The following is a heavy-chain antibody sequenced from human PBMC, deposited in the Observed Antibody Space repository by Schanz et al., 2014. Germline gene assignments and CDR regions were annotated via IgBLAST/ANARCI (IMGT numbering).Heavy chain of an antibody. D-gene: IGHD6-13*01. V-gene: IGHV3-23*04. CDR2: ISSGGGST. J-gene: IGHJ4*02. CDR1: GFTFSTST. CDR3: AKSQGSSFDS. Sequence: EVQLVESGGGLVQPGGSLRLSCAASGFTFSTSTMHWVRQAPGKGLEWVSSISSGGGSTYYADSVKGRFTISRDNSKNTLYLQMKSLRAEDTAVYYCAKSQGSSFDSWGQGTLXTVSS.